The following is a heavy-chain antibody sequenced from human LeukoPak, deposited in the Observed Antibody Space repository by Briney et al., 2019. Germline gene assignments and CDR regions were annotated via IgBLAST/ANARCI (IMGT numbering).Heavy chain of an antibody. J-gene: IGHJ4*02. CDR1: GFTFSSYE. CDR3: ARDLLYSSSWYGGYFYY. Sequence: GGSLRLSCAASGFTFSSYEMNWVRQAPGKGLEWVSYISSSGSTIYYADSVKGRFTISRDNAKNSLYLQMNSLRAEDTAVYYCARDLLYSSSWYGGYFYYWGQGTLVTVSS. D-gene: IGHD6-13*01. CDR2: ISSSGSTI. V-gene: IGHV3-48*03.